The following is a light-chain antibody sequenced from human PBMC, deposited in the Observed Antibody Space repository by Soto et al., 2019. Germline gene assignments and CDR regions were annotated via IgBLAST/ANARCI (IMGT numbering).Light chain of an antibody. Sequence: EIVMTQSPATLSVSPGERATLSCRASQSISSNLAWYQQKLGQAPRLLIYGASRRATGIPDRFSGSASGTDFTLTISRLEPEDFAVYFCQQYSDLPMTFGQGTRLEIK. J-gene: IGKJ5*01. CDR3: QQYSDLPMT. CDR2: GAS. CDR1: QSISSN. V-gene: IGKV3D-15*02.